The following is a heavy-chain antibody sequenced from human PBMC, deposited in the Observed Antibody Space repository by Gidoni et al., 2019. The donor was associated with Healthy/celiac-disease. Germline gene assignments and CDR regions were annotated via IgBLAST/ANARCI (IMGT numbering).Heavy chain of an antibody. D-gene: IGHD3-3*01. CDR2: INHSGST. CDR1: GGSVSGYY. J-gene: IGHJ6*02. V-gene: IGHV4-34*01. Sequence: QVQLQQWGAGLLKPSETLSLTCAVYGGSVSGYYWSWIRQPPGKGLEWIGEINHSGSTNYNPSLKSRVTISVDTSKNQFSLKLSSVTAADTAVYYCARGHDFWSGYRYYYYYGMDVWGQGTTVTVSS. CDR3: ARGHDFWSGYRYYYYYGMDV.